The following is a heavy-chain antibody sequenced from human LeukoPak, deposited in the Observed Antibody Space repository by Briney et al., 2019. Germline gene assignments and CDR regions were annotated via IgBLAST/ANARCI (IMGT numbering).Heavy chain of an antibody. CDR1: GYSIRSGYH. V-gene: IGHV4-38-2*02. CDR2: IYYSGST. Sequence: SETLSLTCSVSGYSIRSGYHWAWFRQAPGKGLEWMGSIYYSGSTYYNPSLKSRVTISVDTSKNQFSLKLSSVTAADTAVYYCARESAKYSNYRCFDPWGQGTPVTVSS. J-gene: IGHJ5*02. CDR3: ARESAKYSNYRCFDP. D-gene: IGHD4-11*01.